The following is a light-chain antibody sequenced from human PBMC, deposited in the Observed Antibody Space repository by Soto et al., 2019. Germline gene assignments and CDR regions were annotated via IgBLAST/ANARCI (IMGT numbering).Light chain of an antibody. CDR2: GAS. Sequence: ESVLTQYPGTLSLSPGERATLSCRASQSVSSSYLAWYQQKPGQAPRLLIYGASSRATGIPDRFSGSGSGTDFTLTISRLEPEDFAVYYCQQYGSSPLTFGGGTTVEIK. CDR1: QSVSSSY. CDR3: QQYGSSPLT. V-gene: IGKV3-20*01. J-gene: IGKJ4*01.